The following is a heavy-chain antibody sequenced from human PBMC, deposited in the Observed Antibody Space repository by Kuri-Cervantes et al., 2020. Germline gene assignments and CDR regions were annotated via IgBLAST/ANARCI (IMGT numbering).Heavy chain of an antibody. V-gene: IGHV1-58*02. Sequence: SVKVSCKPSGYSFSSYGIYWVRQAPGQGLEWIGWIVVGSGNTNYAQKFQERVTITRDMSTSTAYMELSSLRSEDTAVYYCAADYGSWFDPWGQGTLVTVSS. D-gene: IGHD3-10*01. CDR3: AADYGSWFDP. J-gene: IGHJ5*02. CDR1: GYSFSSYG. CDR2: IVVGSGNT.